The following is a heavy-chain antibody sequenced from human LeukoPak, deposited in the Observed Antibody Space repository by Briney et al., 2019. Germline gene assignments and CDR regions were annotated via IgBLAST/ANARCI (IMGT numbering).Heavy chain of an antibody. CDR3: ARDRVGGTYDI. D-gene: IGHD1-26*01. CDR1: GGSISSSSHH. CDR2: IFYSGGT. V-gene: IGHV4-39*02. J-gene: IGHJ3*02. Sequence: SETLSLTCTVSGGSISSSSHHWGWIRQPPGKGLEWIGSIFYSGGTFYNPSLKSRVTISVDTSKDQFSLNLTSVTAADTAVYYCARDRVGGTYDIWGQGTMVTVSS.